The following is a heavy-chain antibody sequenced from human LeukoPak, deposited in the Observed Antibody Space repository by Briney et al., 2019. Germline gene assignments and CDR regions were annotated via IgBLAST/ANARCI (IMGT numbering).Heavy chain of an antibody. Sequence: GGSLRLSCAASGFTFSSYSMNWVRQAPGKGLEWVSAISGSGGSTYYADSVKGRFTISRDNSKNTLYLQMNSLRAEDTAVHYCAKDRRVIAARGSVFDYWGQGTLVTVSS. CDR1: GFTFSSYS. V-gene: IGHV3-23*01. D-gene: IGHD6-6*01. J-gene: IGHJ4*02. CDR2: ISGSGGST. CDR3: AKDRRVIAARGSVFDY.